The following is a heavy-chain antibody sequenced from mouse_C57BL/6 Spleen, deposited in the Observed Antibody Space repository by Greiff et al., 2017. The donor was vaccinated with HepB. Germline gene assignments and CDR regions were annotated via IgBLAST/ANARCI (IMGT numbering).Heavy chain of an antibody. CDR3: ARSDGYSYAMGY. Sequence: QVQLQQPGAELVRPGSSVKLSCKASGYTFTSYWMDWVKQRPGQGLEWIGNIYPSDSETHYNQKFKDKATLTVDKSSSTAYMQLSSLTSEDSAVYYCARSDGYSYAMGYWGQGTSATVSS. CDR2: IYPSDSET. V-gene: IGHV1-61*01. J-gene: IGHJ4*01. CDR1: GYTFTSYW. D-gene: IGHD2-3*01.